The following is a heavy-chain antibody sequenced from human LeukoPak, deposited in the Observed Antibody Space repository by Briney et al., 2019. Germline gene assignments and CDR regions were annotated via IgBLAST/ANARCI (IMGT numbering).Heavy chain of an antibody. CDR3: ARSFPAYDSSGYFLSALGYLDL. V-gene: IGHV4-39*01. CDR2: IYYSGST. Sequence: SETLSLTCTVSGGSISSSSYYWGWLRQPPGKGLEWIGSIYYSGSTYYNPSLKSRVTISVDTSKNQFSLKLSSATAADTAVYSGARSFPAYDSSGYFLSALGYLDLWGRGTLVTVSS. D-gene: IGHD3-22*01. J-gene: IGHJ2*01. CDR1: GGSISSSSYY.